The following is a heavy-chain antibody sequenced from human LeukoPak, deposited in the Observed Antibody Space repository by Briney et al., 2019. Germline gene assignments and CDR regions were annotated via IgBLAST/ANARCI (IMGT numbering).Heavy chain of an antibody. J-gene: IGHJ4*02. CDR1: GYTFIDYT. CDR3: ANPRYDSSGYYYVD. CDR2: INGGSGNT. V-gene: IGHV1-3*01. D-gene: IGHD3-22*01. Sequence: ASVKVSCKASGYTFIDYTMHWLRQAPGQRLDWMGWINGGSGNTRYSPEFQGRVTITRDTSASTGYMELSSLRSEDTAVYYCANPRYDSSGYYYVDWGQGTLVTVSS.